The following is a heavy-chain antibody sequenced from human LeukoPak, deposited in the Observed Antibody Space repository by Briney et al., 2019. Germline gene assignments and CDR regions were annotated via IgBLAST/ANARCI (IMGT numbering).Heavy chain of an antibody. J-gene: IGHJ5*02. V-gene: IGHV3-7*01. CDR1: GFTFSDYW. Sequence: SGGSLRLSCAASGFTFSDYWMSWVRQAPGKGLEWVATTKQDASEKYYVDSVKGRFTISRDNVKNSLFFQMNSLRAEDTAVYYCARGSYWVDPWGQGTLVTVSS. D-gene: IGHD1-26*01. CDR2: TKQDASEK. CDR3: ARGSYWVDP.